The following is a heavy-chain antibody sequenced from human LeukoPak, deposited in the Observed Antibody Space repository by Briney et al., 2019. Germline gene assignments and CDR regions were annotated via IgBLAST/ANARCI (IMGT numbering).Heavy chain of an antibody. CDR3: AREGSSGWGPFDY. CDR1: GGSFSGYY. J-gene: IGHJ4*02. V-gene: IGHV4-34*01. CDR2: INHSGGT. Sequence: SETLSLTCAVYGGSFSGYYWSWIRQPPGKGLEWIGEINHSGGTNYNPSLKSRVTISVDTSKNQFSLKLGSVTAADTAVYYCAREGSSGWGPFDYWGQGTLVTVSS. D-gene: IGHD6-19*01.